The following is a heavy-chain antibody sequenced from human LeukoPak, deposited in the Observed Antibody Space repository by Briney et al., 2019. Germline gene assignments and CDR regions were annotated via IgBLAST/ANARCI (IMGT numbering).Heavy chain of an antibody. D-gene: IGHD6-19*01. CDR3: ARGGIAVAGTDY. CDR2: IYYGGST. Sequence: SETLSLTCTVSGGSVSSGSYYWSWIRQPPGKGLEWIGYIYYGGSTNYNPSLKSRVTISVDTSKNQFSLKLSSVTAADTAVYYCARGGIAVAGTDYWGQGTLVTVSS. CDR1: GGSVSSGSYY. V-gene: IGHV4-61*01. J-gene: IGHJ4*02.